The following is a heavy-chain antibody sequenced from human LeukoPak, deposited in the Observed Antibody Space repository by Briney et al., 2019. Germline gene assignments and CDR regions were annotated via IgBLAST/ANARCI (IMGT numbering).Heavy chain of an antibody. Sequence: SETLSLTCTVSGGSISSYYWSWIRQPPGKELEWIGNIYDSGTIYYNPSLKSRVTISVDTSKNQLSLKLSSVTAADTAVYYCATDSVGDTTAFDYWGQGTLVTVSS. CDR2: IYDSGTI. CDR3: ATDSVGDTTAFDY. V-gene: IGHV4-59*04. CDR1: GGSISSYY. J-gene: IGHJ4*02. D-gene: IGHD1-26*01.